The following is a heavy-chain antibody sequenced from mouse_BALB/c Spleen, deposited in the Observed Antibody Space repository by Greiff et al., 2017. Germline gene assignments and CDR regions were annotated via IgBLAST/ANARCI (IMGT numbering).Heavy chain of an antibody. V-gene: IGHV7-3*02. J-gene: IGHJ4*01. D-gene: IGHD2-1*01. CDR3: ARPIGGNHAMDY. CDR2: IRNKANGYTT. Sequence: EVKLVESGGGLVQPGGSLRLSCATSGFTFTDYYMSWVRQPPGKALEWLGFIRNKANGYTTEYSASVKGRFTISRDNSQSILYLQMNTLGAEDSATYYCARPIGGNHAMDYWGQGTSVTVSS. CDR1: GFTFTDYY.